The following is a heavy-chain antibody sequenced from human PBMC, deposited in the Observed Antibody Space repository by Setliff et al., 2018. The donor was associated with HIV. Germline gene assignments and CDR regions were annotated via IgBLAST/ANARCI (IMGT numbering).Heavy chain of an antibody. CDR1: GGNLGSFA. V-gene: IGHV1-69*13. CDR2: IIPIFGSP. CDR3: AKIYDSGSDHYYNMDV. J-gene: IGHJ6*03. D-gene: IGHD3-10*01. Sequence: GASVKVSCKPSGGNLGSFAFSWVRQAPGQGLEWVGGIIPIFGSPDYAQKFQGRVTITADESTSIVYMELNSLRPEDTAVYYCAKIYDSGSDHYYNMDVWGKGTTVTVSS.